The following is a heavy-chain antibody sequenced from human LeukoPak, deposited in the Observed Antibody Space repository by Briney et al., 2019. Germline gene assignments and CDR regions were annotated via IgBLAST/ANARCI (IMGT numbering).Heavy chain of an antibody. J-gene: IGHJ4*02. D-gene: IGHD1-26*01. CDR2: IYPSDSDT. CDR1: EYSFATYW. CDR3: ARPLQGIVGATGFDY. V-gene: IGHV5-51*01. Sequence: GESLKISCQGSEYSFATYWIAWLCQMPGKGLEWMGIIYPSDSDTRYSPSFQGQVTIPADKSIKTAYLQWSSLKASDTAMYYCARPLQGIVGATGFDYWGQGTLVTVSS.